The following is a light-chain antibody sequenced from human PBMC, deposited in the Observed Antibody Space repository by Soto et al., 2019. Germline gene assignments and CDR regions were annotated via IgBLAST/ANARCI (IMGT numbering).Light chain of an antibody. CDR3: QQYGTSSRT. Sequence: EIAMTQSPATLSVSPGERATLSCRASQSVSSNLAWYQQKPGQAPRLLIYDTSTRATGIPARFSGSGSGTEFTLTISGLEPEDFAVYYCQQYGTSSRTFGQGTKVDI. J-gene: IGKJ1*01. V-gene: IGKV3-15*01. CDR1: QSVSSN. CDR2: DTS.